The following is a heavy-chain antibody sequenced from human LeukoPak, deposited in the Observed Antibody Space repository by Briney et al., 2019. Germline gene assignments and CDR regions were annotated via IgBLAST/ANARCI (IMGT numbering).Heavy chain of an antibody. CDR1: GFTFDDYT. Sequence: GGSLRLSCAASGFTFDDYTMHWVHQAPGKGLYWVSLISWDGDSTFYADSVKGRFTISRDNSKNSLYLQMNSLRTEDTALYYFYYHDMGFWGKGTTVAVSS. CDR3: YYHDMGF. CDR2: ISWDGDST. V-gene: IGHV3-43*01. J-gene: IGHJ6*03.